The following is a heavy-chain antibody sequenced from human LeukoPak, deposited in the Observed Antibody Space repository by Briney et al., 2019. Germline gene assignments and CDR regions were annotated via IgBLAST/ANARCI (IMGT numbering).Heavy chain of an antibody. V-gene: IGHV3-23*01. CDR1: GFTSSSYA. CDR3: AKDRGDCSSTSCYFNWFDP. Sequence: GGSLRLSCAASGFTSSSYAMSWVRQAPGKGLEWVSAISGSGGSTYYADSVKGRFTISRDNSKNTLYLQMNSLRAEDTAVYYCAKDRGDCSSTSCYFNWFDPWGQGTLVTVSS. D-gene: IGHD2-2*01. CDR2: ISGSGGST. J-gene: IGHJ5*02.